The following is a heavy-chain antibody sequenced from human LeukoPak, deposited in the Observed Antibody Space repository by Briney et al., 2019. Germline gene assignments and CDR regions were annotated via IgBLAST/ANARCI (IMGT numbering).Heavy chain of an antibody. Sequence: PETLSLTCAAYGGSLNGHYWSWIRQSPGKGLEWIGESSDRGGTKFNPSVKSRVAISADASKNQFSLKLSSVTAADTAIYYCAKNGQSGFSFDPWGQGTLVTVSS. CDR3: AKNGQSGFSFDP. V-gene: IGHV4-34*01. CDR1: GGSLNGHY. CDR2: SSDRGGT. J-gene: IGHJ5*02. D-gene: IGHD1-26*01.